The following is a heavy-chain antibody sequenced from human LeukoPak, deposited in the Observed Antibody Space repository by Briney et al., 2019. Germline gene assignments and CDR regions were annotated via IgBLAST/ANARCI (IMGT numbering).Heavy chain of an antibody. Sequence: GGSLRLSCAASGFTFSTYGMDWVRQAPGRGLGWVAVIWYEGRYKYYADPVKGRFTTSRDNCKTTLDLQSSSLRAEDTGVYYCAREGGGSYDGSGYYLDYWGQGTLVTVSS. CDR1: GFTFSTYG. CDR2: IWYEGRYK. CDR3: AREGGGSYDGSGYYLDY. J-gene: IGHJ4*02. V-gene: IGHV3-33*01. D-gene: IGHD3-22*01.